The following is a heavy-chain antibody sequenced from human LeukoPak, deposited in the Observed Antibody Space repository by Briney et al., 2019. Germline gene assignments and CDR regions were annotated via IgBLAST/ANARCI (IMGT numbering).Heavy chain of an antibody. CDR3: ARAVAGPHYFDY. CDR2: INHSGST. D-gene: IGHD6-19*01. V-gene: IGHV4-34*01. CDR1: GGSFSGYY. J-gene: IGHJ4*02. Sequence: PSETLSLTCAVYGGSFSGYYWSWIRQPPGKGLEWIGEINHSGSTNYNPSLKSRVTISVDTSKNQFSLKLSSVTAADTAVYYCARAVAGPHYFDYWGQGTLVTVSS.